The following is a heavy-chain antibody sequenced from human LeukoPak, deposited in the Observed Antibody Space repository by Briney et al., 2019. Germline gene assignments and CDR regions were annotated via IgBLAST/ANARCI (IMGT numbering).Heavy chain of an antibody. CDR1: GGSISTYY. D-gene: IGHD5-18*01. J-gene: IGHJ4*02. V-gene: IGHV4-4*07. CDR3: ARDRQDVDTASVGFDY. Sequence: PSETLSLTCIVSGGSISTYYWSWIRQPAGKGLEWVGRIYASGSTNYNPSLKSRVTMSVDTSKNQFSLQLSSVTAADTAMYYCARDRQDVDTASVGFDYWGQGTLVTVSS. CDR2: IYASGST.